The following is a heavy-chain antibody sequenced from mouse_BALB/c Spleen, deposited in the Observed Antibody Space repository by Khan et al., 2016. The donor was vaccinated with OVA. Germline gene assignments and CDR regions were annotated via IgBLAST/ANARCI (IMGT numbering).Heavy chain of an antibody. CDR1: GYTFTDYS. J-gene: IGHJ1*01. D-gene: IGHD1-3*01. CDR2: INTETGEP. Sequence: QIQLVQSGPELKKPGETVKISCKASGYTFTDYSLHWVKQAPGKGLKWMGWINTETGEPTYADDFKGRFAFSLDTSASTAYLQLNNLRNEDTAIXFCAKVYWYFDVWGAGTTVTVSS. V-gene: IGHV9-2-1*01. CDR3: AKVYWYFDV.